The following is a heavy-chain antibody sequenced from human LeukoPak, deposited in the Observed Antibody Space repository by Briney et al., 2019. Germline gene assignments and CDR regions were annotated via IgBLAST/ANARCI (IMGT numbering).Heavy chain of an antibody. CDR3: ARQGGLGYYYDSSGMFDY. Sequence: GESLKISCKGSGYSLTSYWIGWVRQMPGKGLEWMGIIYPGDSDTRYSPSFQGQVTISADKSISTAYLQWSSLKASDTAMYYCARQGGLGYYYDSSGMFDYWGQGTLVTVSS. CDR1: GYSLTSYW. D-gene: IGHD3-22*01. V-gene: IGHV5-51*01. CDR2: IYPGDSDT. J-gene: IGHJ4*02.